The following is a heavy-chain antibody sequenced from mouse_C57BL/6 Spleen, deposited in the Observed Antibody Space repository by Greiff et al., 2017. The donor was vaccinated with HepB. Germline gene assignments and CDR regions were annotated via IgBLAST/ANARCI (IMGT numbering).Heavy chain of an antibody. J-gene: IGHJ1*03. CDR2: ISDGGSYT. D-gene: IGHD1-1*01. Sequence: EVQLVESGGGLVKPGGSLKLSCAASGFTFSSYAMSWVRQTPEKRLEWVATISDGGSYTYYPDNVKGRFTISRDNAKNNLYLQMSHLQSEDTAMYYCERAYYGSSDWYFDVWGTGTTVTVSS. V-gene: IGHV5-4*01. CDR1: GFTFSSYA. CDR3: ERAYYGSSDWYFDV.